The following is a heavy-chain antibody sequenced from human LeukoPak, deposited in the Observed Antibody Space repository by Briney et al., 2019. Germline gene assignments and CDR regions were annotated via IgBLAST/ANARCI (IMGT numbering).Heavy chain of an antibody. CDR1: GGTFSSYA. D-gene: IGHD2-15*01. Sequence: GASVKVSCKASGGTFSSYAISWMRQAPGQGLEWMGRIIPILGIANYAQKFQGRVTITADKSTSTAYMELSSLRSEDTAVYYCARVPDIVGGRESYYYYGMDVWGQGTTVTVSS. CDR3: ARVPDIVGGRESYYYYGMDV. J-gene: IGHJ6*02. V-gene: IGHV1-69*04. CDR2: IIPILGIA.